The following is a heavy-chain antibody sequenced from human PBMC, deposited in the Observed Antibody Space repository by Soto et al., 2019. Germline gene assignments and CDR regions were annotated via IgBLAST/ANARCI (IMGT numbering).Heavy chain of an antibody. D-gene: IGHD4-17*01. CDR1: GGSISSSSYY. CDR3: ASASVNYGDYGVHAFDI. V-gene: IGHV4-39*01. J-gene: IGHJ3*02. Sequence: SETLSLTCTVSGGSISSSSYYWGWIRQPPGKGLEWIGSIYYSGSTYYNPSLKSRVTISVDTSKNQFSLKLSSVTAADTAVYYCASASVNYGDYGVHAFDIWGQGTMVTVSS. CDR2: IYYSGST.